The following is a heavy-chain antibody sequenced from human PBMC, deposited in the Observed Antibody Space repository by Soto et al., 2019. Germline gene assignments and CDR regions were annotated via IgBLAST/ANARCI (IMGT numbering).Heavy chain of an antibody. CDR1: GFTFSSYG. CDR3: TRKRFGMDV. CDR2: ISYDGSNK. Sequence: PGGSLRLSCAASGFTFSSYGMHWVRQAPGKGLEWVAVISYDGSNKYYADSVKGRFTISRDNSKNTLYLQMNNLRAEDTAVYCCTRKRFGMDVWGQGTTVTVSS. J-gene: IGHJ6*02. V-gene: IGHV3-30*03.